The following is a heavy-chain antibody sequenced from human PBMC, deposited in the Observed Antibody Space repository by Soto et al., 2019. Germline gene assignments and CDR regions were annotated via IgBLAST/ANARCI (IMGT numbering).Heavy chain of an antibody. Sequence: GGSLRLSCAASGFTFSSYSMNWVRQAPGKGLEWVSYISSSSSTIYYADSVKGRFTISRDNAKNSLYLQMNSLRAEDTAVYYCARDRDAVVTAAMFYYYYYMDVWGKGTTVTVSS. CDR3: ARDRDAVVTAAMFYYYYYMDV. CDR2: ISSSSSTI. J-gene: IGHJ6*03. CDR1: GFTFSSYS. V-gene: IGHV3-48*01. D-gene: IGHD2-2*01.